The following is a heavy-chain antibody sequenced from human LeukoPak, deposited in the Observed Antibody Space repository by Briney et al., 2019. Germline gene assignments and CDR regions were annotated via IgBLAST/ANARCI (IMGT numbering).Heavy chain of an antibody. J-gene: IGHJ3*02. CDR1: VYTLTELS. V-gene: IGHV1-24*01. Sequence: ASENVSCKVSVYTLTELSMHGVPQARGRGREGRGGFDPEYGETIYAQKFQGRVTMTEDTSTDTAYMELSSLRSEDTGVYYCATDRDAQWLGPLDAFDIWGQGTMVTVSS. CDR2: FDPEYGET. D-gene: IGHD6-19*01. CDR3: ATDRDAQWLGPLDAFDI.